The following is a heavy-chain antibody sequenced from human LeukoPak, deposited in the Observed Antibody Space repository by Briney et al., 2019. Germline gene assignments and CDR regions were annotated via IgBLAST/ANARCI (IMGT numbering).Heavy chain of an antibody. J-gene: IGHJ4*02. CDR1: GYTFTNYG. CDR2: ISAYNGDT. CDR3: ARPAAAGPYYFDY. Sequence: ASVKVSCKASGYTFTNYGITWVRQAPGQGLEWMGWISAYNGDTNYAQRFQGRITMTTDTSTTTAYMELRSLRSDDTAVYYCARPAAAGPYYFDYWGQGTLVTVSS. V-gene: IGHV1-18*01. D-gene: IGHD6-13*01.